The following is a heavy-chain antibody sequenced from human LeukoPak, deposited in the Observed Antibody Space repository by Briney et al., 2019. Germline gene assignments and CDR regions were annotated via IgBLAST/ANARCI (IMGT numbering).Heavy chain of an antibody. D-gene: IGHD6-19*01. V-gene: IGHV3-74*01. Sequence: GVSLRLSCAASGFTFSSYWMHWVRQAPGKGLVWVSRINTDGSSTSYADSVKGRFTISRDNAKNTLYLQMSSLRAEDTAVYYCARALAVAGTGGFDPWGQGTLVTVSS. J-gene: IGHJ5*02. CDR1: GFTFSSYW. CDR3: ARALAVAGTGGFDP. CDR2: INTDGSST.